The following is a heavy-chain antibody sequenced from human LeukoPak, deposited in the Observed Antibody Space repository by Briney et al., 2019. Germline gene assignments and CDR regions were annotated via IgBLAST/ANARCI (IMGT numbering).Heavy chain of an antibody. CDR2: IYYSGST. CDR3: ARVPAVVTAIL. CDR1: GGSISSGGYY. J-gene: IGHJ4*02. D-gene: IGHD2-21*02. V-gene: IGHV4-31*03. Sequence: ASETLSLTCTVSGGSISSGGYYWSWIRQHPGKGLEWIGYIYYSGSTYHNPSLKSRVTISVDTSKNQFSLKLSSVTAADTAVYYCARVPAVVTAILWGQGTLVTVSS.